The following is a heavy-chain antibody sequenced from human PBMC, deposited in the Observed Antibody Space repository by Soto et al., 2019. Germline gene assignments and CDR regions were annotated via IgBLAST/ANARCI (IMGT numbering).Heavy chain of an antibody. CDR3: ARRTARRWQQLANQHFQH. D-gene: IGHD6-13*01. J-gene: IGHJ1*01. CDR2: ISYDGSNK. CDR1: GFTFSSYA. Sequence: GGSLRLSCAASGFTFSSYAMHWVRQAPGKGLEWVAVISYDGSNKYYADSVKGRFTISRDNSKNTLYLQMNSLRAEDTAVYYCARRTARRWQQLANQHFQHWGQGTLVTVSS. V-gene: IGHV3-30-3*01.